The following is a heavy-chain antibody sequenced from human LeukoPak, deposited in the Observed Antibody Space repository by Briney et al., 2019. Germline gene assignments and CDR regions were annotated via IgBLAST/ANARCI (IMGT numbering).Heavy chain of an antibody. CDR3: ARGRGGSSWAFDY. CDR2: IYYSGST. V-gene: IGHV4-39*07. CDR1: GGSISSSSYY. Sequence: SETLSLTCTVSGGSISSSSYYWGWIRQPPGKGLEWIGSIYYSGSTYYNPSLKSRVTISVDTSKNQFSLKLSSVTAADTAVYYCARGRGGSSWAFDYWGQGTLVTVSS. J-gene: IGHJ4*02. D-gene: IGHD6-13*01.